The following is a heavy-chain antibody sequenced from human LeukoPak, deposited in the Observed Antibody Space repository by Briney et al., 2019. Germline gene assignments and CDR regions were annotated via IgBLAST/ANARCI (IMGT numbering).Heavy chain of an antibody. CDR2: INHSGST. D-gene: IGHD3-22*01. CDR3: AREFRGYPPRLGY. Sequence: PSETLSLTCAVYGGSFSGYYWSWIRQPPGKGLEWIGEINHSGSTNYNPSLKSRVTISVDTSKNQFSLKLSSVTAADTAVYYCAREFRGYPPRLGYWGQGTLVTVSS. J-gene: IGHJ4*02. V-gene: IGHV4-34*01. CDR1: GGSFSGYY.